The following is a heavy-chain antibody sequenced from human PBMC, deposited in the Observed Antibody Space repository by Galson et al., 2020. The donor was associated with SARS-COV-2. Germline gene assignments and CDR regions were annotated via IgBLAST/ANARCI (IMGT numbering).Heavy chain of an antibody. J-gene: IGHJ4*02. CDR1: GFTFTNAW. Sequence: GESLKISCVASGFTFTNAWMSWVRQAPGKGLEWVGRVKSKADGATTDYAAPVKGRFTISRDDLKNTLYLQMNTLTTEDTAVYFCTTETLHCINDACYNYWGQGTLVTVSS. D-gene: IGHD2-8*01. CDR2: VKSKADGATT. V-gene: IGHV3-15*01. CDR3: TTETLHCINDACYNY.